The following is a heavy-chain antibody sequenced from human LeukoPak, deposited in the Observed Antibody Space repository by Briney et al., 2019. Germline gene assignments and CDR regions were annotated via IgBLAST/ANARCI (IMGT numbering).Heavy chain of an antibody. D-gene: IGHD3-3*01. V-gene: IGHV3-11*04. Sequence: GGSLRLSCAASGFTFSDYYMSWIRQAPGKGLEWVSYISSSGSTIYYADSVKGRFTISRDNAKNSLYLQMNSLRAEDTAVYYCAREGVVGVAVSDAFDIWGQGTMVTVSS. J-gene: IGHJ3*02. CDR1: GFTFSDYY. CDR3: AREGVVGVAVSDAFDI. CDR2: ISSSGSTI.